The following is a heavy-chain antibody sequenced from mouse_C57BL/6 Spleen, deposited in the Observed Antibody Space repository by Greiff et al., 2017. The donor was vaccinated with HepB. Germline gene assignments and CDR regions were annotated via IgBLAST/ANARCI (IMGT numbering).Heavy chain of an antibody. CDR3: ARGEDDAMDY. CDR1: GYTFTDYY. Sequence: QVQLKQSGAELVRPGASVKLSCKASGYTFTDYYINWVKQRPGQGLEWIARIYPGSGNTYYNEKFKGKATLTAEKSSSTAYMQLSSLTSEDSAVYFCARGEDDAMDYWGQGTSVTVSS. J-gene: IGHJ4*01. V-gene: IGHV1-76*01. CDR2: IYPGSGNT. D-gene: IGHD2-13*01.